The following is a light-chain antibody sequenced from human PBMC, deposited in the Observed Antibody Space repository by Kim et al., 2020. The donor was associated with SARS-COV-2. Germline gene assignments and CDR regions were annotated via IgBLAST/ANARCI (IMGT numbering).Light chain of an antibody. CDR1: QSISSW. J-gene: IGKJ3*01. CDR2: DAS. V-gene: IGKV1-5*01. Sequence: DIQMTQSPSTLSASVGDRVTITCRASQSISSWLAWYQQKPGKAPKLLIYDASTLESWVPSRFSGTGSGTEFTLTISSLQPDDFATYYCQQYNSYPTFGPGTKVDIK. CDR3: QQYNSYPT.